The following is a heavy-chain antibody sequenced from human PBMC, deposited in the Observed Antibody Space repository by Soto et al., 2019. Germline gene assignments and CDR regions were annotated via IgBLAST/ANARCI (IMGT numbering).Heavy chain of an antibody. V-gene: IGHV4-4*02. CDR1: SVSISSNNW. J-gene: IGHJ4*02. Sequence: QVQLQESGPGLVKPSETLSLTCAVSSVSISSNNWWPWVRQPPGKGLEWIGEIYHTGSTNYNPSLKSRVTISVDKSKSQFSLKLSSVTAADTAVYYCARTRGYSSAWYYFDYWGQGALVTVSS. D-gene: IGHD6-19*01. CDR2: IYHTGST. CDR3: ARTRGYSSAWYYFDY.